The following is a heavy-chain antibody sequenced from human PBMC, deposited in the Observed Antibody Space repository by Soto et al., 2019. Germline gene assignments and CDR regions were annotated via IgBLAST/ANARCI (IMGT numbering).Heavy chain of an antibody. J-gene: IGHJ4*02. CDR2: IYYSGSI. V-gene: IGHV4-39*07. CDR1: GGSISSTSYY. D-gene: IGHD1-1*01. Sequence: PSETLSLTCSVSGGSISSTSYYWGWIRQPPGKGLEWIGSIYYSGSIYHNPSLKSRISTSVDTSKNQFSLKLTSVTAADTAVYYCARDLLGTGLDYWGQGTLVTVSS. CDR3: ARDLLGTGLDY.